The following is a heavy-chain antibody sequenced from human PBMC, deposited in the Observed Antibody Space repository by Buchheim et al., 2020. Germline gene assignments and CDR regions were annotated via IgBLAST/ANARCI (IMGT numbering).Heavy chain of an antibody. V-gene: IGHV4-39*01. CDR3: AKVEYGDYGFPRSPTSETEDNWFDP. CDR2: IYYSGST. D-gene: IGHD4-17*01. J-gene: IGHJ5*02. CDR1: GGSISSSSYY. Sequence: QLQLQESGPGLVKPSETLSLTCTVSGGSISSSSYYWGWIRQPPGKGLEWIGSIYYSGSTYYNPSLKSRVTISVDTSKNQFSLKLSSVTAADTAVYYCAKVEYGDYGFPRSPTSETEDNWFDPWGQGTL.